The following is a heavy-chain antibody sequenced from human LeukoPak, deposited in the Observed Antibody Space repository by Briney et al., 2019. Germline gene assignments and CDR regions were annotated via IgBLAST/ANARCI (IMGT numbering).Heavy chain of an antibody. CDR2: ISYDGSNK. Sequence: QTGGSLRLSCAASGFTFSSYAMHWVRQAPGKGLEWVAVISYDGSNKYYADSVKGRSTISRDNSKNTLYLQMNSLRAEDTAVYYCARAGSPNWFDPWGQGTLVTVSS. CDR3: ARAGSPNWFDP. V-gene: IGHV3-30-3*01. CDR1: GFTFSSYA. D-gene: IGHD6-13*01. J-gene: IGHJ5*02.